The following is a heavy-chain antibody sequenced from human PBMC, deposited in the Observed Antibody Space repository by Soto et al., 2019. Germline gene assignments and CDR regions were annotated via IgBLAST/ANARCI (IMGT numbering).Heavy chain of an antibody. Sequence: QVQLVESGGGVVQPGGSLRLSCAASGFTFSNYAMHWVRQAPGKGLEWVADISHDGRIKYYADSVKGRFTFSRDNSKNPLFLQMNSLRVEDTAVYYCARDGTQLSARLFFDYWGQGTLVTVSS. CDR1: GFTFSNYA. CDR3: ARDGTQLSARLFFDY. V-gene: IGHV3-30*04. CDR2: ISHDGRIK. D-gene: IGHD6-6*01. J-gene: IGHJ4*02.